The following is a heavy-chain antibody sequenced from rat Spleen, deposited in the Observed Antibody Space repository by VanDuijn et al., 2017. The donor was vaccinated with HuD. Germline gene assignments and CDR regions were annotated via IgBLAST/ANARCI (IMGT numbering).Heavy chain of an antibody. CDR2: ISYDGSTP. J-gene: IGHJ2*01. Sequence: EVQVVESGGGIVKPGKSMKLSCADSGFTFSNYDMVWVRQAPTKGLKWVASISYDGSTPYYRDSVKGRFTISRDNAKSTLYLQMDSLRSEDTATYYCTRGYYFDYWGQGVMVTVSS. CDR1: GFTFSNYD. CDR3: TRGYYFDY. V-gene: IGHV5-7*01.